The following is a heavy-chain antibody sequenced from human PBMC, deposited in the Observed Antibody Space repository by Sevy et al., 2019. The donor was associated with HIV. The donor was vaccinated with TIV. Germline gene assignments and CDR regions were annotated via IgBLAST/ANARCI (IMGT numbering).Heavy chain of an antibody. V-gene: IGHV6-1*01. CDR3: ARDDRFCGGDCYYYGMDV. Sequence: SQTLSLTCAISGDSVSSNSAAWNWIRQSPSRGLEWLGRTYYRSKWYNDYAVSVKSRITINPDTSKNQFSLQLNSVTPEDTAVYYCARDDRFCGGDCYYYGMDVWGQWTTVTVSS. J-gene: IGHJ6*02. CDR1: GDSVSSNSAA. D-gene: IGHD2-21*01. CDR2: TYYRSKWYN.